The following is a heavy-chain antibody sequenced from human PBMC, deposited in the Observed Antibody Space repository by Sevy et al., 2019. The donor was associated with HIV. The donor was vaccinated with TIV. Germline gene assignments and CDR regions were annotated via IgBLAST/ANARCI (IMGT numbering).Heavy chain of an antibody. CDR3: ARDLDSSTLYYFDY. CDR2: ISYDGSNK. D-gene: IGHD6-13*01. Sequence: GGSLRLSCAASGFTFSSYAMHWVRQAPGKGLEWVAVISYDGSNKYYADSVKGRFTISRDNSKDTLYLQMNSLRAEDTAVYYCARDLDSSTLYYFDYWGQGTLVTVSS. V-gene: IGHV3-30-3*01. J-gene: IGHJ4*02. CDR1: GFTFSSYA.